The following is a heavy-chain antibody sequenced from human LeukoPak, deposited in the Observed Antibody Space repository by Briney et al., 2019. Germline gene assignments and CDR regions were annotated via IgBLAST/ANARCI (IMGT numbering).Heavy chain of an antibody. CDR2: ISAYNGNT. Sequence: ASVKVSCKASGYTFTSYVISWVRQAPGQGLEWMGWISAYNGNTNYAQKLQGRVTMTTDTSTTTAYMELRSLRSDDTAVYYCASCEAPITPPPYGFDVWGQGTEVTVSS. J-gene: IGHJ6*02. D-gene: IGHD5-12*01. CDR3: ASCEAPITPPPYGFDV. CDR1: GYTFTSYV. V-gene: IGHV1-18*01.